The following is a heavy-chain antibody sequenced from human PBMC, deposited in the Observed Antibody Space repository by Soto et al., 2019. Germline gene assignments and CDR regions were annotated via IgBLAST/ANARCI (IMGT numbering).Heavy chain of an antibody. CDR2: ITSGSSYI. CDR3: ARDSGYGSGTCVNHYLDY. V-gene: IGHV3-21*01. D-gene: IGHD3-10*01. Sequence: PGGSLRLSCAASGFSFRTYSVNWVRQASGKRLEWVSSITSGSSYIYYGDSVKGRFTISIDTAKNSLYLQMDSLRAEDTAVYYCARDSGYGSGTCVNHYLDYWGHGTLVTVSS. CDR1: GFSFRTYS. J-gene: IGHJ4*01.